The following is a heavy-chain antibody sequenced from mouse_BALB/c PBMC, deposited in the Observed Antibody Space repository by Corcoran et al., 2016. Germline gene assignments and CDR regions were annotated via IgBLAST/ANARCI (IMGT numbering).Heavy chain of an antibody. J-gene: IGHJ2*01. CDR1: GYTFTDYN. Sequence: EVLLQQSGPELVKPGASVKITCKASGYTFTDYNIDWVKQSHGQSLEWIGDINPRSRGTIYNQTFEGRATLTVDKSSNTAYMELRSPTSEDTAVYYCARWGITTFDYWGQGTTVTVSS. V-gene: IGHV1-18*01. D-gene: IGHD1-1*01. CDR2: INPRSRGT. CDR3: ARWGITTFDY.